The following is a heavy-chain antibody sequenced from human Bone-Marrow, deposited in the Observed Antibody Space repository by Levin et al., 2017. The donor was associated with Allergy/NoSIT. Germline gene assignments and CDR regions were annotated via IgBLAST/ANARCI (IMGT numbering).Heavy chain of an antibody. D-gene: IGHD5-12*01. V-gene: IGHV4-39*01. CDR1: DDSISSTNYY. CDR3: ARQLYSGYDFFGSYFDS. Sequence: SETLSLTCKVSDDSISSTNYYWGWIRQPPGKGLEWIGSIYYSGKTYYNPSLKGRVSVSVDTSKNQFSLKLTSVTAADTAVYYCARQLYSGYDFFGSYFDSWGQGRLVTVSS. J-gene: IGHJ4*02. CDR2: IYYSGKT.